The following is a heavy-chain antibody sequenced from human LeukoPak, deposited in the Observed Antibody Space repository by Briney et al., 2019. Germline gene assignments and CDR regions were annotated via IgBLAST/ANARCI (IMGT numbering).Heavy chain of an antibody. CDR2: ISEDGINK. CDR3: AKDRETTASGTFDY. Sequence: GGSLRLSCAASGFTFSNYGMHCVRQAPGKGLEWVAGISEDGINKYYADSVKGRFTISRDNSNNTLFLQMNSLRAEDTAVYYCAKDRETTASGTFDYWGQGALVTVSS. D-gene: IGHD1-14*01. V-gene: IGHV3-30*18. CDR1: GFTFSNYG. J-gene: IGHJ4*02.